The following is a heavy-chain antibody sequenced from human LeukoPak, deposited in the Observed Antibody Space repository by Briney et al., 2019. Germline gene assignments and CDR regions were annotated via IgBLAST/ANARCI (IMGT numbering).Heavy chain of an antibody. V-gene: IGHV3-30*02. D-gene: IGHD4-11*01. CDR1: GFTFSGYG. CDR2: IRYDGSNK. CDR3: AKETMTTVAQLDY. Sequence: QAGGSLRLSCAASGFTFSGYGMHWVRKAPGKGREGVAFIRYDGSNKYYADSVKGRFTISRDNSKNTLYLQMNSLRAEDTAVYYCAKETMTTVAQLDYWGQGTLVTVSS. J-gene: IGHJ4*02.